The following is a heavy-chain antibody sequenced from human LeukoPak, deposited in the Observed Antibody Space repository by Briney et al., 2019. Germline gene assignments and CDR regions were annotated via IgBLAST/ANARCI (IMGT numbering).Heavy chain of an antibody. D-gene: IGHD6-19*01. CDR3: AKGGSAWSYLDY. CDR1: GFTVSSNY. CDR2: LSGSGGNT. J-gene: IGHJ4*02. V-gene: IGHV3-23*01. Sequence: GGSLRLSCAASGFTVSSNYMSWVRQAPGRGLEWVSSLSGSGGNTYYADSVRGRFTISRDNSKNMLYLQMNSLRVDDTAVYYCAKGGSAWSYLDYWGQGALDTVSS.